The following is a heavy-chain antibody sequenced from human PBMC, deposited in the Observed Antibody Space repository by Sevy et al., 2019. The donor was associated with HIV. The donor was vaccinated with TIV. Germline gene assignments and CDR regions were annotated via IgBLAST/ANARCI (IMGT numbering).Heavy chain of an antibody. Sequence: GGSLRLSCIGSGFSFSYYGIHWVRQSPGKGLDWVALISHDGKNEYYADSVKGRFTNSRDNSKNTVYLEMNSLRNEDTAIYFYENAYSGSYSHSYLYALDVWGQGTTVTVSS. CDR2: ISHDGKNE. V-gene: IGHV3-30*18. D-gene: IGHD1-26*01. CDR1: GFSFSYYG. CDR3: ENAYSGSYSHSYLYALDV. J-gene: IGHJ6*02.